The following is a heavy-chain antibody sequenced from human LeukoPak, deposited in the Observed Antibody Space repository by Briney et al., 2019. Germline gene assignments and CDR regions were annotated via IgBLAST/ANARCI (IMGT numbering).Heavy chain of an antibody. D-gene: IGHD2-2*01. J-gene: IGHJ4*02. CDR3: AKDRRYCSSNSCYGTYLDY. CDR1: GFTFSSYA. Sequence: GGSLRLSCAASGFTFSSYAMSWVRQAPGKGLEWVSAISGSGGSTYYADSVKGRFTISRDNSKNTLYLQMNSLRAEDTAVYYCAKDRRYCSSNSCYGTYLDYWGQGTLVTVSS. V-gene: IGHV3-23*01. CDR2: ISGSGGST.